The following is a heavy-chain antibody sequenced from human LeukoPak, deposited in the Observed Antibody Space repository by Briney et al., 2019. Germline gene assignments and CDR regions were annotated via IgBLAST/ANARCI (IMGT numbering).Heavy chain of an antibody. CDR2: ISAYNGNT. D-gene: IGHD3-22*01. Sequence: ASVKVSCKASGYTFTSYGISWLRQAPGQGLAWMGWISAYNGNTNYAQKLQGRVTMTTDTSTSTAYMELRSLRSDDTAVYYCARSPTYYYDSSGRIYFDYWSQGTLVTVSS. CDR1: GYTFTSYG. J-gene: IGHJ4*02. V-gene: IGHV1-18*01. CDR3: ARSPTYYYDSSGRIYFDY.